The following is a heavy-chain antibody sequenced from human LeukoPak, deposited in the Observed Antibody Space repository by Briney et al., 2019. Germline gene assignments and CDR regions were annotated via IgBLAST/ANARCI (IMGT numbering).Heavy chain of an antibody. D-gene: IGHD2-2*01. CDR1: GGTFSSYA. CDR2: IIPIFGTA. J-gene: IGHJ3*02. Sequence: LWASVKVSCKASGGTFSSYAISWVRQAPEQGLEWMGGIIPIFGTANYAQKFQGRVTITADESTSTAYMELSSLRSEDTAVYYCARDEGYCSSTSCRPPGHDAFDIWGQGTMVTVSS. V-gene: IGHV1-69*13. CDR3: ARDEGYCSSTSCRPPGHDAFDI.